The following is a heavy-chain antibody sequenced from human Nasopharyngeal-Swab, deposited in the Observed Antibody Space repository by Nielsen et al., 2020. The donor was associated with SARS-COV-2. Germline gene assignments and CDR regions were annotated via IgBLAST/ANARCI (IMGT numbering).Heavy chain of an antibody. Sequence: WVRQAPGQGLEWMGGIIPIFGTANYAQKFQGRVTITADESTSTAYMELSNLRSEDTAVYYCARVSGGHNGAGGAFDIWGQGTMVTVSS. V-gene: IGHV1-69*01. J-gene: IGHJ3*02. D-gene: IGHD6-19*01. CDR2: IIPIFGTA. CDR3: ARVSGGHNGAGGAFDI.